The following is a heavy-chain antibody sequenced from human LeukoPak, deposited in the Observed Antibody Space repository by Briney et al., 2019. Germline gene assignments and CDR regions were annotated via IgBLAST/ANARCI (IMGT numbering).Heavy chain of an antibody. V-gene: IGHV4-39*07. J-gene: IGHJ5*02. CDR1: GGSISSSSYY. D-gene: IGHD4-17*01. CDR2: IYYSGST. CDR3: ARVRDGDYGYIGFDP. Sequence: PSETLSLTCTVSGGSISSSSYYWGWIRQPPGKGLEWIGSIYYSGSTYYNPSLKSRVTISVDTSKNQFSLKLSSVTAADTAVYHCARVRDGDYGYIGFDPWGQGTLVTVSS.